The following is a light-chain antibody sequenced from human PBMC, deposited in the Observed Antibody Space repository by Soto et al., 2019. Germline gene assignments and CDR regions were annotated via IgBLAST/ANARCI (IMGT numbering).Light chain of an antibody. J-gene: IGKJ1*01. CDR2: DAS. CDR1: QSISSW. V-gene: IGKV1-5*01. Sequence: DIPMTQSPSTLSASVGDRVTITCRASQSISSWLARYQQKPGKAPKLLIYDASSLESGVPSRFSGSGSGTEFTLTISSLQPDDFATYYCQQYNSYWTFGQGTKVEIK. CDR3: QQYNSYWT.